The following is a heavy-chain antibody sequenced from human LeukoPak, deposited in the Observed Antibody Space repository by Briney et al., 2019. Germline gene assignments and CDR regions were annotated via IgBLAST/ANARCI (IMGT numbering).Heavy chain of an antibody. CDR2: IIPIFGTA. J-gene: IGHJ6*03. CDR3: ARGPAYSSGWYGDYYYYMDV. Sequence: SVKVSCKASGDTFSSYAISWVRQAPGQGLEWMGGIIPIFGTANYAQKFQGRVTITADESTSTAYMELSSLRSEDTAVYYCARGPAYSSGWYGDYYYYMDVWGKGTTVTVSS. V-gene: IGHV1-69*01. D-gene: IGHD6-19*01. CDR1: GDTFSSYA.